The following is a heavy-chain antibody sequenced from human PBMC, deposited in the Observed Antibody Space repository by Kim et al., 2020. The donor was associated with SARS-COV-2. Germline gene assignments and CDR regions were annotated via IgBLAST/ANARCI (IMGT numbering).Heavy chain of an antibody. D-gene: IGHD5-12*01. V-gene: IGHV1-69*13. J-gene: IGHJ3*02. Sequence: SVKVSCKASGGTFSSYAISWVRQAPGQGLEWMGGIIPIFGTANYAQKFQGRVTITADESTSTAYMELSSLRSGDTAVYYCARTPVDIVATIMEDDAFDIWGQGTMVTVSS. CDR2: IIPIFGTA. CDR3: ARTPVDIVATIMEDDAFDI. CDR1: GGTFSSYA.